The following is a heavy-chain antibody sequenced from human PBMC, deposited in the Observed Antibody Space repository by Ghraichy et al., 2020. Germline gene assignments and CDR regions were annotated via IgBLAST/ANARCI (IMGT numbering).Heavy chain of an antibody. J-gene: IGHJ3*02. D-gene: IGHD2-15*01. CDR2: ISGSGGST. Sequence: GGSLRLSCAASGFTFSSYAMSWVRQAPGKGLEWVSAISGSGGSTYYADSVKGRFTISRDNSKNTLYLQMNSLRAEDTAVYYCAKSGIKGYCSGGSCHDAFDIWGQGTMVTVSS. CDR3: AKSGIKGYCSGGSCHDAFDI. V-gene: IGHV3-23*01. CDR1: GFTFSSYA.